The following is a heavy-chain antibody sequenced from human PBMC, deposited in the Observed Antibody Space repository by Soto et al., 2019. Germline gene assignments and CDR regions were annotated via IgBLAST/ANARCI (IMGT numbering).Heavy chain of an antibody. CDR3: AKNTYFDF. CDR2: ISGDSGNT. V-gene: IGHV3-23*01. J-gene: IGHJ4*02. CDR1: GFTFRNYA. Sequence: PGGSLRLSCVASGFTFRNYAMSWVRQAPGKGLEWVSGISGDSGNTYYADSVKGRFTISRDNSKNTLYLQVNSLRAEDTAVYYCAKNTYFDFWGQRTLVTVSS.